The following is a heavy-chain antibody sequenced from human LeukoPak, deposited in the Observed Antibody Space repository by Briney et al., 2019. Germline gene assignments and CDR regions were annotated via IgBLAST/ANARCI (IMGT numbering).Heavy chain of an antibody. J-gene: IGHJ4*02. Sequence: PGGSLRLSCAASGFTFSIYSMNWVRQAPGKGLEWVSSIGGSSTSIYHADSVKGRFTISRDNAKNSLYLQMNSLRAEDTAVYYCARGGGDPDYWGQGTLVTVSS. CDR3: ARGGGDPDY. CDR1: GFTFSIYS. CDR2: IGGSSTSI. V-gene: IGHV3-21*01. D-gene: IGHD2-21*01.